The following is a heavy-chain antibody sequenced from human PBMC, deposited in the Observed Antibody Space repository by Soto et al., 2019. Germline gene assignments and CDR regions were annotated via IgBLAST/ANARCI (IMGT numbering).Heavy chain of an antibody. Sequence: SETLSLTCAVYGGSFSGYYWSWIRQPPGKGLEWIGEINHSGSTNYNPSLKSRVTISVDTSKNQFSLKLSSVTAADTAVYYCARDGMVRGRGYYYGMDVWGQGTTVTVSS. D-gene: IGHD3-10*01. V-gene: IGHV4-34*01. CDR1: GGSFSGYY. CDR2: INHSGST. J-gene: IGHJ6*02. CDR3: ARDGMVRGRGYYYGMDV.